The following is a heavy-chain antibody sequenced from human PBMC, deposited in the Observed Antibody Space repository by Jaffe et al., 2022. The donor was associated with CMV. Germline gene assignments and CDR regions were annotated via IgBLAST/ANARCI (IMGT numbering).Heavy chain of an antibody. CDR2: ISSSGSTI. CDR1: GFTFSDYY. CDR3: ARGDGYCSSTSCRPYYYYGMDV. D-gene: IGHD2-2*01. V-gene: IGHV3-11*01. J-gene: IGHJ6*02. Sequence: QVQLVESGGGLVKPGGSLRLSCAASGFTFSDYYMSWIRQAPGKGLEWVSYISSSGSTIYYADSVKGRFTISRDNAKNSLYLQMNSLRAEDTAVYYCARGDGYCSSTSCRPYYYYGMDVWGQGTTVTVSS.